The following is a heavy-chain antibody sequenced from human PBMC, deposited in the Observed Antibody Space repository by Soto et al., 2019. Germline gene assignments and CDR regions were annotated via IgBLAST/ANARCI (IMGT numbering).Heavy chain of an antibody. Sequence: SETLSLTCTVSGGSIGNYYWSWIRQPPGKGLEWIGYIHYSGSTWYNPSLKSRVTISVGKSRNQFSLKLSSVTAADTAVYFCAKKLYGYYLSPDIWGQGTMVTVAS. CDR1: GGSIGNYY. CDR3: AKKLYGYYLSPDI. D-gene: IGHD3-3*01. CDR2: IHYSGST. J-gene: IGHJ3*02. V-gene: IGHV4-59*01.